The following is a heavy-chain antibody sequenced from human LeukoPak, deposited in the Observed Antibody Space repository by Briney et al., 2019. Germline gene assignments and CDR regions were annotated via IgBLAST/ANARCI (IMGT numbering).Heavy chain of an antibody. CDR1: GYTFTSYD. D-gene: IGHD3-22*01. V-gene: IGHV1-8*02. CDR2: MNPNSGNT. CDR3: ARGTYYYDRKNLGYFDY. Sequence: ASVKVSCKASGYTFTSYDINWVRQATGQGLEWMGWMNPNSGNTGYAQKFQGRVTMTRDTSTSTVYMELSSLRSEDTAVYYCARGTYYYDRKNLGYFDYWGQGTLVTVSS. J-gene: IGHJ4*02.